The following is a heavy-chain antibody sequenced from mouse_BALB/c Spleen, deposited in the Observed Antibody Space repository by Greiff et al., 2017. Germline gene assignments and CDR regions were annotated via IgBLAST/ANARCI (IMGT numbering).Heavy chain of an antibody. V-gene: IGHV7-1*02. CDR1: GFTFSDFY. D-gene: IGHD2-2*01. CDR2: SRNKANDYTT. Sequence: EVNVVESGGGLVQPGGSLRLSCATSGFTFSDFYMEWVRQPPGKRLEWIAASRNKANDYTTEYSVTVKGRFIVSRDTSQSILYLQMNSLRAKDTAIYYSARESTMVTTEYAMDYWGQGTSVTVSS. CDR3: ARESTMVTTEYAMDY. J-gene: IGHJ4*01.